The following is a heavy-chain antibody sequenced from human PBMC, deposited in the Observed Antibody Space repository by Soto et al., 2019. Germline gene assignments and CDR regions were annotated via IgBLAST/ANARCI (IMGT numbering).Heavy chain of an antibody. CDR1: GASISSSGYY. V-gene: IGHV4-31*03. CDR3: ARAVTSWYFDL. J-gene: IGHJ2*01. CDR2: IYYNGNT. D-gene: IGHD2-2*01. Sequence: QVQLQESGPGLVQPSQTLSLTCTVSGASISSSGYYWSWIRQHPGKGLEWIGYIYYNGNTYYNPSLKRRVTISVDTSRTRFSLKLSSVTAADTAVYYCARAVTSWYFDLWGRGTLVTVSS.